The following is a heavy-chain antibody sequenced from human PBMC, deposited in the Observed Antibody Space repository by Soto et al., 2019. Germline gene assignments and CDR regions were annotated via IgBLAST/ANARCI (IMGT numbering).Heavy chain of an antibody. CDR3: AKDHSPWTGIAN. V-gene: IGHV3-23*01. D-gene: IGHD2-21*01. CDR1: GFTFSNYA. CDR2: ISGGDGST. J-gene: IGHJ4*02. Sequence: GGSLRLSCAASGFTFSNYAMSWVRQAPGKGLEWVSGISGGDGSTYYADSVKGRFAISRDNSKNTLNLQMNSLRAEDTAVYYCAKDHSPWTGIANWGQGTLVTVSS.